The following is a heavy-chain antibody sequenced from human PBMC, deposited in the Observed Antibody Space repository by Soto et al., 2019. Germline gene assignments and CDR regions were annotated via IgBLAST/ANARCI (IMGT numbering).Heavy chain of an antibody. CDR2: IYYSGST. CDR3: ARQIAVAGTRRFDP. D-gene: IGHD6-19*01. V-gene: IGHV4-39*01. CDR1: GGSISSSSYY. J-gene: IGHJ5*02. Sequence: QLQLQESGPGLVKPSETLSLTCTVSGGSISSSSYYWGWIRQPPGKGLEWIGSIYYSGSTYYNPSLKSRVTISVDTSKNQFSLKLSSVTAADTAVYYCARQIAVAGTRRFDPWGQGTLVTVSS.